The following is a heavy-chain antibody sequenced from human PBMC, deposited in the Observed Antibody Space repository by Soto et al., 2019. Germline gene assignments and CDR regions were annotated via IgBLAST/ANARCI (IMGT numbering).Heavy chain of an antibody. J-gene: IGHJ4*02. V-gene: IGHV4-39*01. CDR2: IHYTGNT. CDR1: GDSISSGRYH. Sequence: QLQLQESGPGLVKPSETLSLICTVSGDSISSGRYHWSWIRQPPGKGLEFLATIHYTGNTHYTPSLRSRVTIFVDTSKSRFSLRLSSVTAADTAVYYCARAAGFGVVTPFMEYWGQGTRVTVSS. CDR3: ARAAGFGVVTPFMEY. D-gene: IGHD3-3*01.